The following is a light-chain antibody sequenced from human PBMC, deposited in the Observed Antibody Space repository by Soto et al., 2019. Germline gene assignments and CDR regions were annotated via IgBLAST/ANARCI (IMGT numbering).Light chain of an antibody. CDR1: SSDVGGCNY. CDR2: AVS. CDR3: TSYTSSSTLEV. J-gene: IGLJ2*01. Sequence: QSALTQPASVSGSPGQSITISCTGTSSDVGGCNYVSWYQQHPGKAPKLIIYAVSYRPSGVSNRFSGSKSGNTASLTISGRQADDEADYYCTSYTSSSTLEVFGGGTKLTVL. V-gene: IGLV2-14*01.